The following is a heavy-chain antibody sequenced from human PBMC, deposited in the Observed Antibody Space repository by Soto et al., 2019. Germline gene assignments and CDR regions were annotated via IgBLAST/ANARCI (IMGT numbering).Heavy chain of an antibody. CDR3: ARHPERIAQIGWFDP. V-gene: IGHV3-48*01. J-gene: IGHJ5*02. Sequence: GGALRLSCASTGFSFSTYSMNWVRQAPGQGLEWVSYISGSSTTIYYADSVKGRFTISRDNAKNSLYLQMNSLRAEDTAVYYCARHPERIAQIGWFDPWGQGTLVPVSS. CDR1: GFSFSTYS. D-gene: IGHD6-13*01. CDR2: ISGSSTTI.